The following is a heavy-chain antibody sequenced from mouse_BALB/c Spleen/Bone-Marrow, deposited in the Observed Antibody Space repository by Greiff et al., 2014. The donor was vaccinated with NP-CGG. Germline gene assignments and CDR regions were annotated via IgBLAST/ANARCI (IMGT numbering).Heavy chain of an antibody. CDR2: IDPANGNT. D-gene: IGHD1-1*01. CDR1: GFNIKDTY. Sequence: EVQLQQSGAELVKPGASVKLSCTASGFNIKDTYMHWVKQRPEQGLEWIGRIDPANGNTKYDPKFQGKATITADTSSNTAYLQLSSLTSEDTAVHHCAYGSSYDYFDYWGQGTTLTVSS. CDR3: AYGSSYDYFDY. V-gene: IGHV14-3*02. J-gene: IGHJ2*01.